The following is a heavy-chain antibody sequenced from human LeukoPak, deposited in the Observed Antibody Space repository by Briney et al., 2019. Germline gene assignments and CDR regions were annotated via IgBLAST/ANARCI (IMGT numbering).Heavy chain of an antibody. CDR2: IYHSGST. D-gene: IGHD6-19*01. CDR3: ARAGGIGYSSGWYGNYYYMDV. V-gene: IGHV4-38-2*02. Sequence: SETLSLTCTVSGYSISSGYYWGWIRQPPGKGLEWIGSIYHSGSTYYNPSLKSRVTISVDTSKNQFSLKLSSVTAADTAVYYCARAGGIGYSSGWYGNYYYMDVWGKGTTVTISS. CDR1: GYSISSGYY. J-gene: IGHJ6*03.